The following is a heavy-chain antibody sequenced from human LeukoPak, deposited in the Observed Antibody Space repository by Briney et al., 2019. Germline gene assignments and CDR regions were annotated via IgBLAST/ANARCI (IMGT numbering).Heavy chain of an antibody. J-gene: IGHJ3*02. V-gene: IGHV3-53*01. CDR3: ARVLKFYYDSSGWAPDAFDI. D-gene: IGHD3-22*01. CDR2: IYNGGRK. Sequence: GGSLRLSCVASGFSVSSNYMSWVRQAPGRGLEWVSMIYNGGRKFYADSVEGRFTLSRDNSKNTVYLQMNSLRPEDTALYYCARVLKFYYDSSGWAPDAFDIWGRGTMVTVSS. CDR1: GFSVSSNY.